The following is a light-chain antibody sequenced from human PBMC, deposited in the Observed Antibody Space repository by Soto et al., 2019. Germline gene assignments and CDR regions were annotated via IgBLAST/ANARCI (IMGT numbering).Light chain of an antibody. CDR3: QQYNSYPWT. J-gene: IGKJ1*01. CDR2: KAS. CDR1: QSISSW. V-gene: IGKV1-5*03. Sequence: IPTPNPPPTPSASVGDRVTITCRASQSISSWLAWYQQKPGKAPKLLIYKASSLESGVPSRFSGSGSGTEFTLTISSLQPDDFATYYCQQYNSYPWTFGQGTKVDIK.